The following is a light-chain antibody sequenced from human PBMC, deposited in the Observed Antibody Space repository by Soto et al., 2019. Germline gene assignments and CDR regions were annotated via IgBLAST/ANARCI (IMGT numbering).Light chain of an antibody. CDR1: QSISSW. Sequence: DIQMTQSPSTLSASVGDRVTITCRASQSISSWLAWYQQKPGKAPKLLIYKASSLQSGVPSRFSGSVSGTEFTLTISSLQPDDFATYYCQQCNSYSPTFGQGTTVEIK. V-gene: IGKV1-5*03. CDR3: QQCNSYSPT. CDR2: KAS. J-gene: IGKJ1*01.